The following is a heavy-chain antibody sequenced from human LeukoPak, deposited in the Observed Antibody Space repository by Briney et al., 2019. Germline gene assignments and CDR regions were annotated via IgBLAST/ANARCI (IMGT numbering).Heavy chain of an antibody. D-gene: IGHD1-26*01. Sequence: ASVKVSCKASGYTFTGYYMHWVRQAPRQGLEWMGWINPNSGGTNYAQKFQGRVTMTRDTSITTAYMELSRLRSDDTAVYYCARYLPARGYGMDVWGQGTTVSVSS. V-gene: IGHV1-2*02. CDR2: INPNSGGT. CDR3: ARYLPARGYGMDV. CDR1: GYTFTGYY. J-gene: IGHJ6*02.